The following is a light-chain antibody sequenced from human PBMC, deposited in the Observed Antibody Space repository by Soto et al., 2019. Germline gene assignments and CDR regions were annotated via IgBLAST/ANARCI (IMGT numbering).Light chain of an antibody. Sequence: QSVLTQSSSASASMGSSVKLTCILSSGHSTYIIAWHQQQPGKAPRFLMTLDRSGSYNRGSGVPDRFSGSSSGADRYLTISNLQFEDEGDYYCETWYSNTHKVFGGGTKLTVL. CDR3: ETWYSNTHKV. CDR2: LDRSGSY. V-gene: IGLV4-60*02. CDR1: SGHSTYI. J-gene: IGLJ3*02.